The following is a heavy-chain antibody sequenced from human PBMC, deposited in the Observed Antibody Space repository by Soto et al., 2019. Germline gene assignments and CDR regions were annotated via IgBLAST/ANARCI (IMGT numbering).Heavy chain of an antibody. Sequence: SETLSLTCTVSGGSISSGDYYWSWIRQPPGKGLEWIGYIYYSGSTYYNPSLKSRVTISVDTSKNQFSLKLSSVTAADTAVYYCARDKRSGGSCYHDYWGQGTLVTVSS. CDR3: ARDKRSGGSCYHDY. CDR2: IYYSGST. CDR1: GGSISSGDYY. V-gene: IGHV4-30-4*01. D-gene: IGHD2-15*01. J-gene: IGHJ4*02.